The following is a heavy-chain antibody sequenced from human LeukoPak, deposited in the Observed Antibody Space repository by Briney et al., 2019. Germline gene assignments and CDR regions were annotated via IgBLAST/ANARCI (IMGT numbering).Heavy chain of an antibody. V-gene: IGHV3-23*01. Sequence: PGGSLRLSCAVSGFTLSSDWMSWVRQAPGKGLEWVSAISGSGGSTYYADSVKGRFTISRDNSKNTLYLQMNSLRAEDTAVYYCAKPTANYGDYYTGWGQGTLVTVSS. CDR2: ISGSGGST. CDR3: AKPTANYGDYYTG. D-gene: IGHD4-17*01. CDR1: GFTLSSDW. J-gene: IGHJ4*02.